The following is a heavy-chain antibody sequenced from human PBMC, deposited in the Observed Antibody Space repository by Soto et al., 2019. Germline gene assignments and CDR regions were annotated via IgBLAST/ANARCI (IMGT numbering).Heavy chain of an antibody. CDR2: IITFFGAA. CDR1: GGRFTTYA. J-gene: IGHJ6*02. D-gene: IGHD1-1*01. CDR3: ARGGKERFRGSGMDV. Sequence: QVQLVQSGAEVRKPGSSVRVSCKASGGRFTTYAFNWMRQAPGQGREWRGGIITFFGAAMYAQKFQGRVTITADELTTTAYMELSDLRSEDTAVYYCARGGKERFRGSGMDVWGQGTTVTVSS. V-gene: IGHV1-69*01.